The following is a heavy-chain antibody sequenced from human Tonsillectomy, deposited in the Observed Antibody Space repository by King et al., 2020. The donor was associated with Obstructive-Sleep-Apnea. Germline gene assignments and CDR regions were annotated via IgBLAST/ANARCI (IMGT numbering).Heavy chain of an antibody. J-gene: IGHJ6*02. D-gene: IGHD6-19*01. CDR2: FYHSGPS. CDR3: ARGGGYSTGWYESMDV. Sequence: VQLQESGPGLVKPSETLSLTCSVPGGGSIENYSWSWIRQPPRGGLECIGYFYHSGPSNNNPSLKSRVSISIHTSNKRISLKMTSVTDADTAVYYCARGGGYSTGWYESMDVWGQGTAVTVSS. CDR1: GGGSIENYS. V-gene: IGHV4-59*01.